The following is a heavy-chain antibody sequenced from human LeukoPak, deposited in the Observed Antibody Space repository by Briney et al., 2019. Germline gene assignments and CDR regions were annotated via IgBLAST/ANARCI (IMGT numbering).Heavy chain of an antibody. D-gene: IGHD5-18*01. V-gene: IGHV3-21*01. J-gene: IGHJ5*02. CDR2: ISGSSSYI. CDR1: GFTFSTYS. Sequence: GGSLRLSCAASGFTFSTYSMNGLRQAPAKGLDGVSSISGSSSYIYYADSVKGRFTISRDSAQNSLYLQMNSLRAEDTAVYYCARGQSYGWFDPWGQGTLVTVSS. CDR3: ARGQSYGWFDP.